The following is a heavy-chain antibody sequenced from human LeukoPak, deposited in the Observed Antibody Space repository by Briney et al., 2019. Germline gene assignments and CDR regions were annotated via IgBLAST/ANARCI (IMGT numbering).Heavy chain of an antibody. CDR1: GYTITGYY. D-gene: IGHD3-22*01. J-gene: IGHJ3*02. CDR2: INPNSGGT. V-gene: IGHV1-2*02. Sequence: ASVKVSCKASGYTITGYYMHWVRQAPGQGLEWMGWINPNSGGTNYAQKFQGRVTMTRDTSISTAYMELSRLRSDDTAVYYCARYYYDSDAFDIWGQGTMVTVSS. CDR3: ARYYYDSDAFDI.